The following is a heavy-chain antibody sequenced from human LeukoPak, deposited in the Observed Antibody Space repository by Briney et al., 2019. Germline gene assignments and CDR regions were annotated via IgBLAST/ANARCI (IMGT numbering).Heavy chain of an antibody. CDR2: IDSSNSTI. J-gene: IGHJ4*02. D-gene: IGHD2-15*01. CDR3: ARDRCSGGSCYFDY. CDR1: GLTFSTYN. V-gene: IGHV3-48*02. Sequence: PGGSLRLSCAASGLTFSTYNMNWVRQAPGKGLEWVSYIDSSNSTIYYADSVKGRFTISRDNGKDSLYLQMNSLRDEDTAVYYCARDRCSGGSCYFDYWGQGTLVTVSS.